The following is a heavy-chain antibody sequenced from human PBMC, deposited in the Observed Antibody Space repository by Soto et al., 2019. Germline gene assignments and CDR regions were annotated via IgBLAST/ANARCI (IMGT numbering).Heavy chain of an antibody. J-gene: IGHJ6*02. V-gene: IGHV3-48*02. CDR3: ARDRCSGGSCYPSYYYYGMDV. CDR1: GCPSSTNT. CDR2: ISSSSSTI. D-gene: IGHD2-15*01. Sequence: GGSRSLSCAAPGCPSSTNTLNWVRKAPGKGLEWVSYISSSSSTIYYADSVKGRFTISRDNAKNSLYLQMNSLRDKDTAVYYCARDRCSGGSCYPSYYYYGMDVWGQGTTVTVSS.